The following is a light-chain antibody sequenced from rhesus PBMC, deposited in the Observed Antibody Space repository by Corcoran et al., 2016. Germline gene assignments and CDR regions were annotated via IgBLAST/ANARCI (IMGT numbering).Light chain of an antibody. V-gene: IGKV1S3*01. CDR2: SPA. Sequence: DIQMTQSPSSLSASIGDTVTITCRASQAIYNYLAWYQQKPGKAPKPLIYSPASLKSGVPSRFSGRWSGTDFTLNISSLQPEDFATYYCQQHYSHPPTFGGGTKVEIK. CDR3: QQHYSHPPT. CDR1: QAIYNY. J-gene: IGKJ4*01.